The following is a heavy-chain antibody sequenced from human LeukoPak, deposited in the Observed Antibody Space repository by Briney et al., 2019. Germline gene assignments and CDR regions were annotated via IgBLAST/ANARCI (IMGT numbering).Heavy chain of an antibody. CDR2: IYYSGST. D-gene: IGHD3-10*01. CDR3: ARDLSGRGWFDP. J-gene: IGHJ5*02. Sequence: PSETLSLTCTVSGGSVSSGSYHWSWIRQPPGKGLEWIGYIYYSGSTNYNPSLKSRVTISVDTSKNQFSLKLSSVTAADTAVYYCARDLSGRGWFDPWGQGTLVTVSS. CDR1: GGSVSSGSYH. V-gene: IGHV4-61*01.